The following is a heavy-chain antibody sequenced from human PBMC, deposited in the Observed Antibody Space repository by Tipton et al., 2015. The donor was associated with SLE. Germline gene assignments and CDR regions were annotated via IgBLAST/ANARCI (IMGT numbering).Heavy chain of an antibody. J-gene: IGHJ6*03. CDR2: INHRGGT. CDR1: GGSFSGYH. CDR3: AGVYYYYYYTDV. V-gene: IGHV4-34*01. Sequence: TLSLTCAVYGGSFSGYHWSWIRQSPGKGLEWIAEINHRGGTYYNPSLKSRVTISVDTSENQFSLRLSSVTAADTAVYYCAGVYYYYYYTDVWGKGTPVTASS.